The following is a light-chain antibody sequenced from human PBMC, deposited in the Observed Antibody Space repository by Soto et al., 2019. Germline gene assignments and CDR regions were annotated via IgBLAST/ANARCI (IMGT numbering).Light chain of an antibody. CDR3: LQDYNYPLI. Sequence: AIRMTQSPSSLSATVGDRVTITCRASQGIRNDLGWYQQKPGKAPKLLIYAASSLQSGVPSRFSGSGSGTDFTLTISSLQPEDFATYYCLQDYNYPLIFGGGTKVEIK. CDR1: QGIRND. J-gene: IGKJ4*01. CDR2: AAS. V-gene: IGKV1-6*01.